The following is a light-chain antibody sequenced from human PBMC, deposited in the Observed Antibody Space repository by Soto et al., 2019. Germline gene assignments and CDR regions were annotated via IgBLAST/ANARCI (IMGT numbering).Light chain of an antibody. J-gene: IGKJ2*01. CDR3: QQYNSYSMYP. Sequence: DIQMTQSPSTLSASVGDRVTITCRASQSISSWLAWYQQKPGKAPKLLIYDASSLESGVPSRFSGSGSGTEFALTISSLQPDDFATYYSQQYNSYSMYPFGQGTKLEIK. CDR1: QSISSW. CDR2: DAS. V-gene: IGKV1-5*01.